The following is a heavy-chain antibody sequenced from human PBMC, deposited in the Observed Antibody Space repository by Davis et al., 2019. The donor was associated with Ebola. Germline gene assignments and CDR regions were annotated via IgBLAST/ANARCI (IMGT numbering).Heavy chain of an antibody. CDR1: GFTFSNHI. CDR3: AREGDAFDF. Sequence: GESLKISCVASGFTFSNHIVTWVRQAPGKGLEWVANMRQDGSEKFYVDSVKGRFTISRDNAKNSLYLQMNSLRAEDTAVYYCAREGDAFDFWGQGTMVTVSS. J-gene: IGHJ3*01. CDR2: MRQDGSEK. V-gene: IGHV3-7*03.